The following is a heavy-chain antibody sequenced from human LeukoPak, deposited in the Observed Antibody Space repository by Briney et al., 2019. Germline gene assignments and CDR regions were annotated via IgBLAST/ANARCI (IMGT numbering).Heavy chain of an antibody. D-gene: IGHD5-24*01. CDR3: ARAGGRDGYNFGTSDFDD. CDR1: GYTFTSYY. CDR2: INPSGGST. J-gene: IGHJ4*02. V-gene: IGHV1-46*01. Sequence: ASVKVSCKASGYTFTSYYMHWVRQAPGQGLEWMGIINPSGGSTSYEQKFQGRVTMTRDMSTSTVYMELSSLRSEDTAVYYCARAGGRDGYNFGTSDFDDWGQGTLVTVSS.